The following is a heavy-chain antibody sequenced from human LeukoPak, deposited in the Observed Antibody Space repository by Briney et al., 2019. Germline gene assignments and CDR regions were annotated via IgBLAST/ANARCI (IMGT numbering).Heavy chain of an antibody. J-gene: IGHJ3*02. CDR1: GFTVSSDY. Sequence: GGSLRLSCAASGFTVSSDYISWVRQAPGKGLEWVSVIYSGGTTYYADSVKGRFTISRDNAKNSLYLQMNSLRAEDTALYYCAKDSSSWSNAFDIWGQGTMVTVSS. D-gene: IGHD6-13*01. CDR2: IYSGGTT. CDR3: AKDSSSWSNAFDI. V-gene: IGHV3-53*05.